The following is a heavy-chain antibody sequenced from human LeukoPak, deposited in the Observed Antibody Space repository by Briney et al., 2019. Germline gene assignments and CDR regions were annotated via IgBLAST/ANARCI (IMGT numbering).Heavy chain of an antibody. CDR1: GYTFTSYG. J-gene: IGHJ6*03. Sequence: ASVKVSCKASGYTFTSYGIGWVRQAPGQGLEWMGWISAYNGNTNYAQKLQGRVTMTTDTSTSTAYMELRSLRSDDTAVYYCARVPAATVYYYYYMDVWGKGTTVTVSS. CDR3: ARVPAATVYYYYYMDV. D-gene: IGHD2-2*01. V-gene: IGHV1-18*01. CDR2: ISAYNGNT.